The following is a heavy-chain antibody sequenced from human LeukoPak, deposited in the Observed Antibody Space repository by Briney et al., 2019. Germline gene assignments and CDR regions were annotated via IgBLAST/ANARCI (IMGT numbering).Heavy chain of an antibody. CDR1: GDSITDSY. D-gene: IGHD3-10*01. V-gene: IGHV4-59*01. Sequence: SETLSLTCTVSGDSITDSYCSWIRQAPGTGLEWIGYLSYNRGTNYNPSLQSRVTISVGPSRNQFSLKLTSVTAADTAVYYCARALLPRSLFDSWGQGTLVTVSS. J-gene: IGHJ4*02. CDR2: LSYNRGT. CDR3: ARALLPRSLFDS.